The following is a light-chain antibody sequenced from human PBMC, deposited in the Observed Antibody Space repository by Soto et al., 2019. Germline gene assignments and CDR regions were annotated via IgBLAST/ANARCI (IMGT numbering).Light chain of an antibody. CDR1: NSNFGAGYD. J-gene: IGLJ1*01. CDR2: GNN. CDR3: QSYDTGLSALV. Sequence: QSVLTQPPSVSGAPGQRVSISCIGSNSNFGAGYDVHWYKQLPGAAPKLVIHGNNNRPSGVPDRFSGSKSGTSASLAITGLQADDEADYFCQSYDTGLSALVFGTGTKLTVL. V-gene: IGLV1-40*01.